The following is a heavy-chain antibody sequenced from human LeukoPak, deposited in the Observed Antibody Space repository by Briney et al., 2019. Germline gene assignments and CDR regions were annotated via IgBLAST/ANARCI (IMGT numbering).Heavy chain of an antibody. D-gene: IGHD3-10*01. Sequence: GGSLRLSCAASGFIFSTYGMHWVRQAPGKGLEWVAVMSYDGSTKYYADSVKGRFTISRDNPKNMLYLQMNSLRAEDTAVYYCAKDSGELLYGDAFDIWGQGTRVAVSS. J-gene: IGHJ3*02. CDR3: AKDSGELLYGDAFDI. CDR2: MSYDGSTK. V-gene: IGHV3-30*18. CDR1: GFIFSTYG.